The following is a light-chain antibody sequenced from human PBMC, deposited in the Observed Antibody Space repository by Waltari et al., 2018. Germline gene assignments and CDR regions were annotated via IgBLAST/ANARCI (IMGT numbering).Light chain of an antibody. CDR2: WAS. J-gene: IGKJ4*01. CDR1: QSLLYSSNNKNS. CDR3: QQYYSTPLT. Sequence: DIVMTKSPDSLAVSLGARATINCKSSQSLLYSSNNKNSLALYQQKPGQPPKLLIYWASSRESGVPDRFSAIGSGTDFTLTIRILQAEDVAVYYCQQYYSTPLTFGGGTKVEIK. V-gene: IGKV4-1*01.